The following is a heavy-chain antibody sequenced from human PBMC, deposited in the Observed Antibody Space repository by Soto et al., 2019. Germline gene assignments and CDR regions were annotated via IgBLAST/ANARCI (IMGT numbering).Heavy chain of an antibody. CDR2: IIPILGIA. J-gene: IGHJ4*02. Sequence: QVQLVQSGAEVKRPGSSVKVSCKASGGTFSSYTISWVRQAPGQGLEWMGRIIPILGIANYAQKFQGRVTITPDKSTSTAYMELSSLRSEDTAVYYWARALSRADFDYWGQGTLVAVSS. CDR1: GGTFSSYT. V-gene: IGHV1-69*02. D-gene: IGHD6-13*01. CDR3: ARALSRADFDY.